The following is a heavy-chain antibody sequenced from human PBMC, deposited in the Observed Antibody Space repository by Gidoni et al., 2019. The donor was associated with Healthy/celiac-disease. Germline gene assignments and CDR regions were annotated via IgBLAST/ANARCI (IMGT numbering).Heavy chain of an antibody. V-gene: IGHV1-18*01. D-gene: IGHD2-15*01. CDR3: ARDRPYCSGGSCYGGGDAFDI. CDR1: GYTFTSSG. J-gene: IGHJ3*02. Sequence: QVQLVQSGAEVKKPVASVEVSFKASGYTFTSSGISWVRQAPGQGLEWMGWVIAYKRNTNYEQKLQGRVTMTTDTSTSTAYMELRSLRSDDTAVYYCARDRPYCSGGSCYGGGDAFDIWGQGTMVTVSS. CDR2: VIAYKRNT.